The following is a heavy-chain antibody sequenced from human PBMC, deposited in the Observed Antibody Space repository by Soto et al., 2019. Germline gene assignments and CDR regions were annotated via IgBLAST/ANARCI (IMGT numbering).Heavy chain of an antibody. CDR1: GFTFSSYS. D-gene: IGHD2-2*03. CDR3: ANPVAIVVVPAATEPAFDI. CDR2: ISGSGGCT. Sequence: GGSLRLSCAASGFTFSSYSMNWVRQAPGKGLEWVSAISGSGGCTYYADSVKGRFTISRDNSKNTLYLQMNSLRAEDTAVYYCANPVAIVVVPAATEPAFDIWGQGTMVTVSS. V-gene: IGHV3-23*01. J-gene: IGHJ3*02.